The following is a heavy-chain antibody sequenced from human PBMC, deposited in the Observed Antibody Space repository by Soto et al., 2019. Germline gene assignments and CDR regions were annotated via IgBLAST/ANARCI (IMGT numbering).Heavy chain of an antibody. CDR2: ISYDGKNK. D-gene: IGHD3-9*01. CDR3: ARTSIFMYYFDY. V-gene: IGHV3-30*04. J-gene: IGHJ4*02. CDR1: GFTFNNHA. Sequence: QVQLVESGGGVVQPGRSLRLSCAASGFTFNNHAMHWVRQAPGKGLEWVAVISYDGKNKYYADSVKGRFTISRDNSKNTVFLQMNNVRVEDTAVFYCARTSIFMYYFDYWGREPWSPSPQ.